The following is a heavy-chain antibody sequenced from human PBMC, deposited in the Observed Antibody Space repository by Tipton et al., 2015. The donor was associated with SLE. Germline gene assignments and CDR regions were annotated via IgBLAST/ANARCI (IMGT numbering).Heavy chain of an antibody. CDR3: ARGGFISGWPTFDS. V-gene: IGHV4-39*06. J-gene: IGHJ4*02. D-gene: IGHD6-19*01. Sequence: PGLVKPSETLSLICTVSGGSASTSTHYVAWIRQPPGKGLEWVGALAYSGTPHYNPSLKSRVTISLDTSRNHFPLNLTSVTAADTAVYFCARGGFISGWPTFDSWGQGTLVTVSS. CDR2: LAYSGTP. CDR1: GGSASTSTHY.